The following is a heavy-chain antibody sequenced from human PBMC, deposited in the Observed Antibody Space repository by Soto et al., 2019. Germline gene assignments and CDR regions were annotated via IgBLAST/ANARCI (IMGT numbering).Heavy chain of an antibody. D-gene: IGHD1-26*01. Sequence: QVQLQESGPGLVKPSETLSLTCTVSGDSINNYYWNWIRQPPGKGLEWIGYIYYTGSTNCSPSLKSRVTISVDTSKSQLSLNLASVTAADTAVYYGARGTVGATTPFDYCGQGTLVTVSS. CDR2: IYYTGST. CDR1: GDSINNYY. CDR3: ARGTVGATTPFDY. J-gene: IGHJ4*02. V-gene: IGHV4-59*01.